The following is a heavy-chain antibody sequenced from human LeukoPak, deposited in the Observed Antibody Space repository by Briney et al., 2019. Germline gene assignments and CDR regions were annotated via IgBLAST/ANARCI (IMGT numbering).Heavy chain of an antibody. CDR1: GYTFNDYY. J-gene: IGHJ3*02. D-gene: IGHD4-11*01. CDR3: ARDSHTTKNDFDI. Sequence: ASVKVSCKASGYTFNDYYMHWVRQAPGQGLEWMGWINPNSGTNYAQKFQGRVTLTRDTSISTAYMDLSRLTSDDTAEYYCARDSHTTKNDFDIWGQGTMVIVSS. V-gene: IGHV1-2*02. CDR2: INPNSGT.